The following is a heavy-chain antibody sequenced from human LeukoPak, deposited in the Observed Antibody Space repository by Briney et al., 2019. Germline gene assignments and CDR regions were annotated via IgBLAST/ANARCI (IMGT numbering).Heavy chain of an antibody. D-gene: IGHD3-22*01. CDR3: ARDGVPYYYDSSGIKGGWFDP. CDR1: GGSISSGSYY. J-gene: IGHJ5*02. V-gene: IGHV4-61*02. Sequence: NPSETLSLTCTVSGGSISSGSYYWSWIRQPAGKGLEWIGRIYSSGSTNYNPSLKSRVTISVDTSKNQFSLKLSSVTAADTAVYYCARDGVPYYYDSSGIKGGWFDPWGQGTLVTVSS. CDR2: IYSSGST.